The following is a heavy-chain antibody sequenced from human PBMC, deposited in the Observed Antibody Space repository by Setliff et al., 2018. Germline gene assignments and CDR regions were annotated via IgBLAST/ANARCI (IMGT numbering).Heavy chain of an antibody. CDR2: INAGNGNI. CDR1: GDTSTTYA. V-gene: IGHV1-3*01. J-gene: IGHJ4*02. CDR3: TRGDVYSGSYYHFDY. D-gene: IGHD1-26*01. Sequence: GASVKVSCKASGDTSTTYAIHWVRQAPGQGLEWMGWINAGNGNIRYSQNFQGRVTITRDTSASTAYMELSSLTSEDTAIYYCTRGDVYSGSYYHFDYWGQGTPVTVSS.